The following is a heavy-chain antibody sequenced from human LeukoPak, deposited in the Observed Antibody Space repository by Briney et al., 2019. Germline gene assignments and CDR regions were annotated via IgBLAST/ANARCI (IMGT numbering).Heavy chain of an antibody. Sequence: GASVKVSCKASGYTFTGYSIYWVRQTPGQKLEWMGWINPKTGTANSAQKFQGRVTMTRDTSISTAYMELSRLRSDDTAVYYCARLLRGEDYYDSSGSDYWGQGTLVTVSS. CDR2: INPKTGTA. D-gene: IGHD3-22*01. V-gene: IGHV1-2*02. J-gene: IGHJ4*02. CDR1: GYTFTGYS. CDR3: ARLLRGEDYYDSSGSDY.